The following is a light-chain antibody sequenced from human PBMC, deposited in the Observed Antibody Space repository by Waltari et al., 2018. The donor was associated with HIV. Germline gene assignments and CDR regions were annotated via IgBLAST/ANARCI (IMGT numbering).Light chain of an antibody. V-gene: IGKV3-15*01. CDR3: QQYNNWHYT. CDR2: GAS. Sequence: EIVMTQSPATLSVSPGERATLSCRASQSVSNNFAWYQQKPGQAPRLLIYGASTRATGIPARFSGSGSGTEFTLTISSLQSEDFAVYYCQQYNNWHYTFGQGTKVEIK. J-gene: IGKJ2*01. CDR1: QSVSNN.